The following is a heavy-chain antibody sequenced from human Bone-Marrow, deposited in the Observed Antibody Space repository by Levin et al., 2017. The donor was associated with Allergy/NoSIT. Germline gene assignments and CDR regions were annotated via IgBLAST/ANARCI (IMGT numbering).Heavy chain of an antibody. D-gene: IGHD3-22*01. CDR3: ARAVNDSSGYYNSEYAFDI. CDR2: IYYSGST. CDR1: GGSISSGGYY. Sequence: SETLSLTCTVSGGSISSGGYYWSWIRQHPGKGLEWIGYIYYSGSTYYNPSLKSRVTISVDTSKNQFSLKLSSVTAADTAVYYCARAVNDSSGYYNSEYAFDIWGQGTMVTVSS. V-gene: IGHV4-31*03. J-gene: IGHJ3*02.